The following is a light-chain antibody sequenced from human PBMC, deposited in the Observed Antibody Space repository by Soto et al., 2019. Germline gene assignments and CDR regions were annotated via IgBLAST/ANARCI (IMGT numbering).Light chain of an antibody. CDR1: SNDVGGYNY. Sequence: QSALTQPASVSGSPGQSITISGTGTSNDVGGYNYVSWYQQHPGKAPKLMMYEVSNRPSGVSDRFSGSKSGNTASLIISGLLAEDEADYYCSSFTSRTTVLFGGGTKVTVL. V-gene: IGLV2-14*01. CDR3: SSFTSRTTVL. CDR2: EVS. J-gene: IGLJ2*01.